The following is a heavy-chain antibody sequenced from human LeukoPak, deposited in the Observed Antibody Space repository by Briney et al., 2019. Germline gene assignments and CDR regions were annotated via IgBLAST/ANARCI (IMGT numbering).Heavy chain of an antibody. CDR2: ISSSGSTI. D-gene: IGHD3-10*01. CDR3: AKDRYGSPHSFDY. CDR1: GFTFSDYY. Sequence: GGSLRLSCAASGFTFSDYYMSWIRQAPGKGLEWVSYISSSGSTIYYADSVKGRFTISRDNAKNSLYLQMNSLRAEDTALYYCAKDRYGSPHSFDYWGQGTLVTVSS. J-gene: IGHJ4*02. V-gene: IGHV3-11*01.